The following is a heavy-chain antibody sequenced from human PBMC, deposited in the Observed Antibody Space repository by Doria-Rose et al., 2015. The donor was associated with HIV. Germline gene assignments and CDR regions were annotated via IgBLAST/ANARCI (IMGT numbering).Heavy chain of an antibody. V-gene: IGHV4-34*01. Sequence: QVQLQESGAGLVKPSETLSLTCAVFGGSFSGYYWSWIRQPPGKGLEWIGEINHSGSTNYKTSRKIRVTISLDTSKSLYSLTLSSVTAADTAVYYCARGLLRGGWNDVDYYYGMDVWGQGTTVTVSS. D-gene: IGHD1-1*01. J-gene: IGHJ6*02. CDR1: GGSFSGYY. CDR3: ARGLLRGGWNDVDYYYGMDV. CDR2: INHSGST.